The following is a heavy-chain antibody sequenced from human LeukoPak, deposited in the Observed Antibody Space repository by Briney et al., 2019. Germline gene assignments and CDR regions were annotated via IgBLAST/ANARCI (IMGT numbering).Heavy chain of an antibody. V-gene: IGHV3-21*01. CDR3: ARGTHPAIANY. CDR1: GFTFNNYN. D-gene: IGHD6-13*01. J-gene: IGHJ4*02. Sequence: PGGSLRLSCAASGFTFNNYNMNWVRQAPGKGLEWVSSISSSSTYIYYADSVKGRFTISRDNAKNSLYLQMNSLRAEDTAVYYCARGTHPAIANYWSQGTLVTVSS. CDR2: ISSSSTYI.